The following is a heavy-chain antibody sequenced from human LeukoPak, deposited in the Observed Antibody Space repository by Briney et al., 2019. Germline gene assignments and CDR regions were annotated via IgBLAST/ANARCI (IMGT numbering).Heavy chain of an antibody. CDR2: IYYSGST. CDR1: GGSISSGGYY. J-gene: IGHJ4*02. V-gene: IGHV4-31*03. D-gene: IGHD4-17*01. Sequence: PSETPSLTCTVSGGSISSGGYYWSWIRQHPGKGLEWIGYIYYSGSTYYNPSLKSRVTISVDTSKNQFSLKLSSVTAADTAVYYCARVYGDVIDYWGQGTLVTVSS. CDR3: ARVYGDVIDY.